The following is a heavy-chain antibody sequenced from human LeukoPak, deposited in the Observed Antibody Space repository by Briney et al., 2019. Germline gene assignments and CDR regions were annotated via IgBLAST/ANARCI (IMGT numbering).Heavy chain of an antibody. Sequence: PGGSLRLSCAASGFTVSSNYMSWVRQAPGKGLEWVSSISSSSSYIYCADSVKGRFTISRDNAKNSLYLQMNSLRAEDTAVYYCARELDDFWSGNPPDFDYWGQGTLVTVSS. V-gene: IGHV3-21*01. D-gene: IGHD3-3*01. CDR1: GFTVSSNY. CDR3: ARELDDFWSGNPPDFDY. J-gene: IGHJ4*02. CDR2: ISSSSSYI.